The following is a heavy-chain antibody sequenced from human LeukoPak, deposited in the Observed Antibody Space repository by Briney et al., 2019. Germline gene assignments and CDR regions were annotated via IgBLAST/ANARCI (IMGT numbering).Heavy chain of an antibody. J-gene: IGHJ4*02. V-gene: IGHV3-33*01. D-gene: IGHD2-15*01. CDR2: IYYDGSNK. CDR1: GFTFSDYG. Sequence: AGGSLRLSCAASGFTFSDYGMHWVRQAPGKGPEWVALIYYDGSNKYFADSVKGRFTISRDNSRNTLYLQMSSLRVEDTAVYYCARDRATRYFDYWGQGTLVTVSS. CDR3: ARDRATRYFDY.